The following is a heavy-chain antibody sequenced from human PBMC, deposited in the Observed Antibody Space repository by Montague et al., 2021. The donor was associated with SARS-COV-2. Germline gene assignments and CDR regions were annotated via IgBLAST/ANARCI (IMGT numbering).Heavy chain of an antibody. J-gene: IGHJ4*02. D-gene: IGHD4/OR15-4a*01. CDR1: SDSINSYY. CDR2: VYSSGTT. CDR3: ATLTQSNGDF. V-gene: IGHV4-4*08. Sequence: SETLSLTCTVSSDSINSYYWGWIRQPPGKRLEWLGYVYSSGTTNSNPSLNSRIAISVDTSKNQFSLRLDSVTAADTAIYYCATLTQSNGDFWGQGALVTVS.